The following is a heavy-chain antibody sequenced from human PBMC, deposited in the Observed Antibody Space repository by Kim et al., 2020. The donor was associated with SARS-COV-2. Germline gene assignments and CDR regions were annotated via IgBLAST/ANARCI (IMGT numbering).Heavy chain of an antibody. CDR2: ISYDGSNK. CDR3: AKDGVYRGITGSNWFDP. J-gene: IGHJ5*02. Sequence: GGSLRLSCAASGFTFNSYGMHWVRQAPGKGLEWVAVISYDGSNKYYADSVKGRFTISRDNSKNTLYLQMNSLRAEDTAVYYCAKDGVYRGITGSNWFDPWGQGTLVTVSS. V-gene: IGHV3-30*18. D-gene: IGHD3-10*01. CDR1: GFTFNSYG.